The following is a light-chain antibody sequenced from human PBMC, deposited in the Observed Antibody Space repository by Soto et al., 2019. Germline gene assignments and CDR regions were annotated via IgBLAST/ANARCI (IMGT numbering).Light chain of an antibody. CDR2: GAS. J-gene: IGKJ2*02. Sequence: EIVLTQSPDTLSLSPGERATLSCRASQSVSSNSLAWYQQKPGQAPRLLIYGASSRATGIPDRFSGSGSGTDFTLTISRLEPEDFAVYYCQQRGKWPSTFGPGTKVEMK. CDR3: QQRGKWPST. CDR1: QSVSSNS. V-gene: IGKV3D-20*02.